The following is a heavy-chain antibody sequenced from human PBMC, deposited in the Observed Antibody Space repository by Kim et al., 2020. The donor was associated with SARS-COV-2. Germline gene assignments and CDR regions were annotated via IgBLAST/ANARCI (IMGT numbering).Heavy chain of an antibody. CDR1: GGSISSYY. Sequence: SETLSLTCTVSGGSISSYYWSWIRQPPGKGLEWIGYIYYRGSTNYNPSLKSRVTISVDTSKNQFSLKLSSVTAADTAVYYCARDLGIYYDSSGYYYVPWFDPWGQGTLVTVSS. V-gene: IGHV4-59*13. D-gene: IGHD3-22*01. CDR3: ARDLGIYYDSSGYYYVPWFDP. J-gene: IGHJ5*02. CDR2: IYYRGST.